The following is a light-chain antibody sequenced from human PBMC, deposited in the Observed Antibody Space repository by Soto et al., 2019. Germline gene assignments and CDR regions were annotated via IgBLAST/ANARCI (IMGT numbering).Light chain of an antibody. J-gene: IGKJ4*01. V-gene: IGKV3-11*01. CDR2: DAS. CDR1: QSVSSY. Sequence: EIVLTQSPATLSLSPGERATLSCRASQSVSSYLAWYQQKPGQAPRLLIYDASNRATGIPARFSGSRSGTDFTLTISSLEPEDFAVYYCQQRSNWQTFGGGTKVEIK. CDR3: QQRSNWQT.